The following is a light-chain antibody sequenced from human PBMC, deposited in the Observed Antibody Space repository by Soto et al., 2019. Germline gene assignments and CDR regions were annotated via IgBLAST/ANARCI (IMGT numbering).Light chain of an antibody. CDR3: QAWDSSTAV. Sequence: SYELTQPPSVSVSPGQTASITCSGDKLGDKYACWYQQKPGQSPVLVIYQDSKRPSGIPERFSGSNSGNTATLTISGTQGMDEADYYCQAWDSSTAVFGGGTKVSV. CDR2: QDS. CDR1: KLGDKY. V-gene: IGLV3-1*01. J-gene: IGLJ2*01.